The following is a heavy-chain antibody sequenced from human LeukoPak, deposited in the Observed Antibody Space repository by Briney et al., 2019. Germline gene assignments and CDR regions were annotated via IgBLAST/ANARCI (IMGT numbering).Heavy chain of an antibody. CDR2: ISYDGSNK. V-gene: IGHV3-30*18. CDR3: AKAHGGSYYYFDY. J-gene: IGHJ4*02. D-gene: IGHD1-26*01. CDR1: GFTFISYG. Sequence: GGSLRLSCAASGFTFISYGMHWVRQAPGKGLEWVAVISYDGSNKYYADSVKGRFTISRDNSKNTLYLQMNSLRAEDTALYYCAKAHGGSYYYFDYWGQGTLVTVSS.